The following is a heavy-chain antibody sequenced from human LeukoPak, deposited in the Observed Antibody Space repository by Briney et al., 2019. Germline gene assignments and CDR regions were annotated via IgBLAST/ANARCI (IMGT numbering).Heavy chain of an antibody. CDR2: IYYSGST. J-gene: IGHJ4*02. Sequence: SETLSLTCTVSGGSISSYYWSWIRQPPGKGLEWIGYIYYSGSTNYNPSLKNRVTISVDTSKNQFSLKLSSVTAADTAVYYCARGLGYGYGYLPAYWGQGPLVTVSS. D-gene: IGHD5-18*01. V-gene: IGHV4-59*01. CDR3: ARGLGYGYGYLPAY. CDR1: GGSISSYY.